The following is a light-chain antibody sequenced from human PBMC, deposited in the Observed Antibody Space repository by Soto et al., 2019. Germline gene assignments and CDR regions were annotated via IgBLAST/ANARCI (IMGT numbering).Light chain of an antibody. Sequence: QSVLTQPPSASGTPGQRVTISCSGSSSNIGRNYVYWYQQLPGTAPKLLIYSNNQRPSGVPDRFSGSRSDTSASLAISGLRSEDEADYYCAAWDDSLSVVFGGGTKLTVL. J-gene: IGLJ2*01. V-gene: IGLV1-47*02. CDR3: AAWDDSLSVV. CDR2: SNN. CDR1: SSNIGRNY.